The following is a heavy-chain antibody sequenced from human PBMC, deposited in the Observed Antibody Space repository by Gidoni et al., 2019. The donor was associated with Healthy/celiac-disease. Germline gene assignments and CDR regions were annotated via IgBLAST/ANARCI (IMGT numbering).Heavy chain of an antibody. Sequence: QVQLVQSGAEVKKPGSSVKASCKASGGTFSSYAISWLRQAPGQGLEWMGGIIPIFGTANYAQKFQGRVTITADESTSTAYMELSSLRSEDTAVYYCASRATPYCSGGSCYPQEYYYYGMDVWGQGTTVTVSS. V-gene: IGHV1-69*01. D-gene: IGHD2-15*01. CDR3: ASRATPYCSGGSCYPQEYYYYGMDV. CDR1: GGTFSSYA. J-gene: IGHJ6*02. CDR2: IIPIFGTA.